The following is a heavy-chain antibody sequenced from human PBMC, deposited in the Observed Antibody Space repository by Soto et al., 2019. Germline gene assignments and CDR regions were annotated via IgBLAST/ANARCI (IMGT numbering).Heavy chain of an antibody. D-gene: IGHD1-26*01. CDR3: AKDRPSGSRPYYYGMDV. CDR2: ISYDGGNK. CDR1: GFTFSSYG. V-gene: IGHV3-30*18. Sequence: QVQLVESGGGVVQPGRSLRLSCAASGFTFSSYGMHWVRQAPGKGLEWVAVISYDGGNKYYADSVKGRFTISRDNSKNPLYLQMNSLRAEDTAVYYCAKDRPSGSRPYYYGMDVWGQGTTVTVSS. J-gene: IGHJ6*02.